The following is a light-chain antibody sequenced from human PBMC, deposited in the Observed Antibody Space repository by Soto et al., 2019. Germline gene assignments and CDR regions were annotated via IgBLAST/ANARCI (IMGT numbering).Light chain of an antibody. CDR3: QQYLDWPLT. CDR1: QSVTTN. J-gene: IGKJ4*01. Sequence: EIVMTQSTGTLSVSPGERVTLSCRASQSVTTNLAWYQQKPGQTPRLLIYDISARASGIPGRFSGSGSGTDFTLTISSLQSEDSAVYYCQQYLDWPLTFGGGTKEEI. V-gene: IGKV3-15*01. CDR2: DIS.